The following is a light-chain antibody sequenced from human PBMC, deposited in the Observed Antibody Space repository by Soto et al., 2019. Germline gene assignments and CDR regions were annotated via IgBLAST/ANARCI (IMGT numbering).Light chain of an antibody. J-gene: IGLJ2*01. Sequence: QSALTQPASVSGSPGQSITISCTGTSSDVGGYNYVSWYQQHPGKAPKLMIYDVSNRPSGVSNRFSGSKSGNTASLTISGLQAEDEADYYCSSYTSSGTLFGGGTKVTVL. CDR3: SSYTSSGTL. V-gene: IGLV2-14*01. CDR2: DVS. CDR1: SSDVGGYNY.